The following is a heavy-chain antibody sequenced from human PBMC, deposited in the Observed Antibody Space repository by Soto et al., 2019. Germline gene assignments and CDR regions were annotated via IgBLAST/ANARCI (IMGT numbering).Heavy chain of an antibody. D-gene: IGHD1-26*01. V-gene: IGHV3-72*01. CDR1: GFTFSDHY. CDR2: TRNKANSYTT. J-gene: IGHJ4*02. CDR3: ARVVSSGSYSGLDY. Sequence: EVQLVESGGGLVQPGGSLRLSCAASGFTFSDHYMDWVRQAPGKGLEWVGRTRNKANSYTTEYAASVKGRFTISRDDSKNSLYLQMNSLKTEDTAVYYCARVVSSGSYSGLDYWGQGTLVTVSS.